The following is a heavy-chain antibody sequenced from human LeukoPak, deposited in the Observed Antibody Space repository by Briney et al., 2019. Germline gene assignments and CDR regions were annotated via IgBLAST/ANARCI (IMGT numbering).Heavy chain of an antibody. CDR2: ISSSSSYI. CDR3: ARADMVRGVI. CDR1: GFTFSSYS. J-gene: IGHJ4*02. V-gene: IGHV3-21*01. Sequence: PGGSLRLSCAASGFTFSSYSMNWVRQAPGRGLEWVSSISSSSSYIYYADSVKGRFTISRDNAKNSLYLQMNSLRAEDTAVYYCARADMVRGVIWGQGTLVTVSS. D-gene: IGHD3-10*01.